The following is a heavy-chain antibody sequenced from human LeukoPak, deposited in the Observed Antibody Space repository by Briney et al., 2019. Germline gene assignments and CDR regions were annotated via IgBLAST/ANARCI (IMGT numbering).Heavy chain of an antibody. J-gene: IGHJ5*02. Sequence: KASETLSLTCTVSGGSISSYYWSWIRQPPGKGLEWIGYIYYSGSTNYNPSLKSRVTISADTSKNQFSLKLSSVTAADTAVYYCARADDSSGYYSAWFDPWGQGTLVTVSS. D-gene: IGHD3-22*01. CDR2: IYYSGST. CDR3: ARADDSSGYYSAWFDP. V-gene: IGHV4-59*01. CDR1: GGSISSYY.